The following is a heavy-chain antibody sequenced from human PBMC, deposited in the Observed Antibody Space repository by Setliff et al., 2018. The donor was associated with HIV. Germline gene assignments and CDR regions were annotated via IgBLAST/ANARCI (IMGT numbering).Heavy chain of an antibody. CDR2: FYHTGST. D-gene: IGHD1-7*01. J-gene: IGHJ6*02. Sequence: PSETLSLTSTVSGASIRSHYLSWIRQPPGKGLEWIGSFYHTGSTHYNPYLKSRTTMTLDTSRNQVSRKLSSVSAADTAVYYCARDQGLDLRGDYYYYGMDVWGQGTTVTVSS. V-gene: IGHV4-59*11. CDR3: ARDQGLDLRGDYYYYGMDV. CDR1: GASIRSHY.